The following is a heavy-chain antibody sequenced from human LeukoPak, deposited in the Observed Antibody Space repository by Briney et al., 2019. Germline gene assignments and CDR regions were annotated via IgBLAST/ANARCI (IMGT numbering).Heavy chain of an antibody. CDR1: GFTFSGSA. CDR3: TTMGITWDY. Sequence: GGSLRLFCAASGFTFSGSAMHWVRQASGKGLEWVGRIRSKANSYATAYAASVKGRFTISRDDSKNTAYLQMNSLKTEDTAVYYCTTMGITWDYWGQGTLVTVSS. J-gene: IGHJ4*02. V-gene: IGHV3-73*01. CDR2: IRSKANSYAT. D-gene: IGHD7-27*01.